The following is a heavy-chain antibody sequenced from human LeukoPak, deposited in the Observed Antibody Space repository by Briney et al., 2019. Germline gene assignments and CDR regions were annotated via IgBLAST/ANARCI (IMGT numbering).Heavy chain of an antibody. V-gene: IGHV3-48*03. J-gene: IGHJ5*02. CDR1: GFTFSSYE. CDR3: ARPPTRQQLVLTNWFDP. Sequence: GGSLRLSCAASGFTFSSYEMNWVRQAPGKGLEWVSYISSSGSTIYYADSVKGRFTISRDNAKNSLYLQMNSLRAEDTAVYYCARPPTRQQLVLTNWFDPWGKGTLVTVSS. D-gene: IGHD6-13*01. CDR2: ISSSGSTI.